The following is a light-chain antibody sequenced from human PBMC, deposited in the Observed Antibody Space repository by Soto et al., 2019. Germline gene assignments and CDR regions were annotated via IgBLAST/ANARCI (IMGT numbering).Light chain of an antibody. CDR1: QGISSY. CDR3: QQLNNYPRT. CDR2: NAS. Sequence: DIQLTQSPSFLSASVGDRVTITCRASQGISSYLAWYQQKPGKAPKLLISNASTLQSGVPSRFSGSGSGTEFTLTISSLQPEDFATYYCQQLNNYPRTFGQGTKVEIK. J-gene: IGKJ1*01. V-gene: IGKV1-9*01.